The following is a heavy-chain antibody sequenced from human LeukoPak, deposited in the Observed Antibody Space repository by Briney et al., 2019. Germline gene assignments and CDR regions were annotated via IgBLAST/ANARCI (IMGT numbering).Heavy chain of an antibody. CDR2: ISYDETNK. D-gene: IGHD4-23*01. CDR1: GGSISSSS. Sequence: LSLTCTVSGGSISSSSYYWGWIRQAPGKGLEWVAVISYDETNKYYEDSVKGRFTISRDSSKNTLYLQMSSLRDEDTAVYYCAKNNDYGGSYWYFDLWGRGTLVTVSS. CDR3: AKNNDYGGSYWYFDL. V-gene: IGHV3-30*18. J-gene: IGHJ2*01.